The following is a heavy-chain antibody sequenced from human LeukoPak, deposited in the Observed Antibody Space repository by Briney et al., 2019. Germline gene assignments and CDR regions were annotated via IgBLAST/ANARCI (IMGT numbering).Heavy chain of an antibody. J-gene: IGHJ4*02. D-gene: IGHD6-13*01. V-gene: IGHV3-21*01. CDR3: ARNNRQYSSSCYDY. CDR2: ISSSSSYI. CDR1: GFTFSSYS. Sequence: GGSLRLSCAASGFTFSSYSMNWVRQAPGKGLEWVSSISSSSSYIYYADSVKGRFTISRDNAKSSLYLQMNSLRAEDTAVYYCARNNRQYSSSCYDYWGQGTLVTVSS.